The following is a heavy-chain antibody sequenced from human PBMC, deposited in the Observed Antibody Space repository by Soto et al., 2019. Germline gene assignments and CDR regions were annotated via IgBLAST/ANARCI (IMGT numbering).Heavy chain of an antibody. CDR2: IKQDGSEK. CDR1: GFTFSSYW. Sequence: GGSLRLSCAASGFTFSSYWMSWVRQAPGKGLEWVANIKQDGSEKYYVDSVKGRFTIPRDNAKNSLYLQMNSLRAEDTAVYYCARDWAGVAFDIWGQGTMVTVSS. D-gene: IGHD3-10*01. CDR3: ARDWAGVAFDI. V-gene: IGHV3-7*01. J-gene: IGHJ3*02.